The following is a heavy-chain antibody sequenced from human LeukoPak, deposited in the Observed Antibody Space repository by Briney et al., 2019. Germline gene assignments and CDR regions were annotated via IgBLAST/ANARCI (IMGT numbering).Heavy chain of an antibody. D-gene: IGHD3-10*01. CDR2: IYYSGST. J-gene: IGHJ4*02. Sequence: SETLSLTCTVSGGSISSYYWSWIRQPPGKGLEWIGYIYYSGSTNYNPSLKSRVTISVDTSKNQFSLKLSSVTAADTAVYYCARGSGSPSFRFDYWGQGTLVAVSS. CDR3: ARGSGSPSFRFDY. V-gene: IGHV4-59*01. CDR1: GGSISSYY.